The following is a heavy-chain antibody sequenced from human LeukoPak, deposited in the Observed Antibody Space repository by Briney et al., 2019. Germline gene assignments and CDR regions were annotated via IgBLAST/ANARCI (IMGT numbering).Heavy chain of an antibody. CDR3: ARVGIVANYGMDV. J-gene: IGHJ6*02. Sequence: KSGGSLRLSCAASGFTFSSHSMNWVRQAPGKGLEWVSSISSSSSYIYYADSVKGRFTISRDNAKNSLYLQMNSLRAEDTAVYYCARVGIVANYGMDVWGQGTTVTVSS. D-gene: IGHD3-22*01. V-gene: IGHV3-21*01. CDR2: ISSSSSYI. CDR1: GFTFSSHS.